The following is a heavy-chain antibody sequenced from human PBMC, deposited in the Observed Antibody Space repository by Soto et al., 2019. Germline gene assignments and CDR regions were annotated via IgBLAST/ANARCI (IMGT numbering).Heavy chain of an antibody. Sequence: PGGALRLSCVVSGFTFSMYWMHWVRQVPGHSPFWLCRISDDGSTTNYADSVRGRFTISRDTSKKTRYLQMNNFKIDDTDIHYCTRGPPAASSGTGGHWGQGTPFTVSS. V-gene: IGHV3-74*01. CDR3: TRGPPAASSGTGGH. J-gene: IGHJ4*02. CDR2: ISDDGSTT. D-gene: IGHD1-26*01. CDR1: GFTFSMYW.